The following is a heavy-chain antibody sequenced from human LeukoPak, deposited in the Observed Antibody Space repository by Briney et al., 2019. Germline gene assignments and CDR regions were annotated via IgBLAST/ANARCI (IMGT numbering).Heavy chain of an antibody. V-gene: IGHV1-69*04. CDR3: AKVKAAAGYYFDY. J-gene: IGHJ4*02. D-gene: IGHD6-13*01. Sequence: GSSVKVSCKASGGTFSSYAISWVRQAPGQGLEWMGRIIPILGIANYTQKFQGRVTITADKSTSTTYMELSSLRSEDTAVYYCAKVKAAAGYYFDYWGQGTLVTVSS. CDR1: GGTFSSYA. CDR2: IIPILGIA.